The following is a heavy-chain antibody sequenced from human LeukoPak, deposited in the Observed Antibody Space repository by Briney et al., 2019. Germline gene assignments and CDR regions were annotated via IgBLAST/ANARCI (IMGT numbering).Heavy chain of an antibody. Sequence: GRSLRLSCAASGFTFDDYAMHWVRQAPGKGLEWVSGISWNSGSIGYADSVKGRFTISRDNAKNSLYLRMNSLRAEDTAVYYCAKDKEYQLLYDYYMDVWGKGTTVTVSS. V-gene: IGHV3-9*01. CDR2: ISWNSGSI. D-gene: IGHD2-2*01. CDR3: AKDKEYQLLYDYYMDV. CDR1: GFTFDDYA. J-gene: IGHJ6*03.